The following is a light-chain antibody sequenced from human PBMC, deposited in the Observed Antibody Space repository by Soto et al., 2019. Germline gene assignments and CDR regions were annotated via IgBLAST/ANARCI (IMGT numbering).Light chain of an antibody. V-gene: IGKV4-1*01. CDR1: QSVLYSSNNKNY. Sequence: DIVMTQSPDSLAVSLGERATINCKSSQSVLYSSNNKNYLAWYQQKPGQPPKLLIYWASTRESGVPDRFSGSGSGTDFTLTISRVEPEDFAVYYCQQYLSLPVTFGQGTRLEIK. CDR2: WAS. J-gene: IGKJ5*01. CDR3: QQYLSLPVT.